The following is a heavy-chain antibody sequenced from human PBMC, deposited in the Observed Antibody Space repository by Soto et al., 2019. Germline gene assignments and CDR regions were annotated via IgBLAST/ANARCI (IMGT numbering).Heavy chain of an antibody. V-gene: IGHV4-34*01. D-gene: IGHD2-21*01. J-gene: IGHJ4*02. CDR1: GGSFSGYY. Sequence: PSETLSLTCAVYGGSFSGYYWSWLGQPPGKGLAWLGEINHSGSTTYNPSLKSRVIISADTSQNQFSLKISAVPAADTAMYYCAREGRGGGKFYSGYKLAIDYWAQGTVVTVSS. CDR3: AREGRGGGKFYSGYKLAIDY. CDR2: INHSGST.